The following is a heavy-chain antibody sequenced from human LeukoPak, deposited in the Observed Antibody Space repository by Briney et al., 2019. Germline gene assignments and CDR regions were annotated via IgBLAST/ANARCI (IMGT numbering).Heavy chain of an antibody. V-gene: IGHV1-2*02. CDR1: GYTFTSYY. Sequence: ASVKVSCKASGYTFTSYYMHWVRQAPGQGLEWMGSINPAGDVTHYAQKFQGRIIMTRDTSITTAYMELSSLRSDDTAVYYCARDPSEDIVAYFDYWGQGTLVTVSS. D-gene: IGHD5-12*01. J-gene: IGHJ4*02. CDR3: ARDPSEDIVAYFDY. CDR2: INPAGDVT.